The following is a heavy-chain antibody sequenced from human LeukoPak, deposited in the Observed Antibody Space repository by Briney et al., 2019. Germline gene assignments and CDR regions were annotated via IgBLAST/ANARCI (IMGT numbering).Heavy chain of an antibody. V-gene: IGHV4-61*01. J-gene: IGHJ4*02. CDR3: ARGGGPPHFDY. D-gene: IGHD3-16*01. Sequence: PSETLSLTCTVSGGSVSSGSYYWSWIRQPPGKGLEGIGYIYYSGSTNYNPSLKRRVTISVDTSKNQFSLKLSSVTAADTAVYYCARGGGPPHFDYWGQGTLVTVSS. CDR1: GGSVSSGSYY. CDR2: IYYSGST.